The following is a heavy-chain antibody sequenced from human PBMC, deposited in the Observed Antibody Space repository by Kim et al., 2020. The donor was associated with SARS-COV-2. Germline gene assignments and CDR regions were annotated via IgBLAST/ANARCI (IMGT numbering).Heavy chain of an antibody. CDR3: AKLSGGPSPPRRYFDL. J-gene: IGHJ2*01. CDR2: ITVSGDDI. Sequence: GGSLRLSCAASGFTFSSQAMSWVRQAPGKGLEWVSVITVSGDDIYYADSVRGRFTISRDNSKYTLDLQMNSLRADDAATYYCAKLSGGPSPPRRYFDLWG. V-gene: IGHV3-23*01. D-gene: IGHD1-26*01. CDR1: GFTFSSQA.